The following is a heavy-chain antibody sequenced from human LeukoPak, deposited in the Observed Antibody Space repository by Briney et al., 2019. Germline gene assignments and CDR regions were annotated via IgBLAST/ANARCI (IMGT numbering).Heavy chain of an antibody. D-gene: IGHD1-26*01. V-gene: IGHV1-69*13. CDR2: IIPIFGTA. Sequence: SVKVSCKASGGTFSSYAISWVRQAPGQGLEWMGGIIPIFGTANYAQKFQGRVTITADESTSTAYMELSSLRSEDTAVYYCARSVRLGTIVGATAYFDYWGQGTLVTVSS. CDR1: GGTFSSYA. CDR3: ARSVRLGTIVGATAYFDY. J-gene: IGHJ4*02.